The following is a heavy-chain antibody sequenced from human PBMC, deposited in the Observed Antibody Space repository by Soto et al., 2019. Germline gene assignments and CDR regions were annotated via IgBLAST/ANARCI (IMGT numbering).Heavy chain of an antibody. Sequence: EVHLVESGGGLVKPGGSLRLSCAASGFTFSSYSMNWVRQAPGKGLEWVSSITPTGNYIYYADSVRGRFTISRDNAKTSLYLQMNSLRVEDTAVYYCARGRVGLTAGDYYGMDVWGQGTTVTVSS. CDR2: ITPTGNYI. CDR1: GFTFSSYS. CDR3: ARGRVGLTAGDYYGMDV. V-gene: IGHV3-21*01. D-gene: IGHD1-26*01. J-gene: IGHJ6*02.